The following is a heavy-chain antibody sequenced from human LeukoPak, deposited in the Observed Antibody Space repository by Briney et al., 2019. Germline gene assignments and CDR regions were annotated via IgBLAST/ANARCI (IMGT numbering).Heavy chain of an antibody. J-gene: IGHJ4*02. CDR2: IYYSGST. V-gene: IGHV4-59*08. Sequence: PSETLSLTCTVSGGSISSYYWSWIRQPPGKGLEWIGYIYYSGSTNHNPSLKSRVTISVDTSKNQFSLKLSSVTAADTAVYYCARLYYYDSSGYPDYWGQGTLVTVSS. D-gene: IGHD3-22*01. CDR3: ARLYYYDSSGYPDY. CDR1: GGSISSYY.